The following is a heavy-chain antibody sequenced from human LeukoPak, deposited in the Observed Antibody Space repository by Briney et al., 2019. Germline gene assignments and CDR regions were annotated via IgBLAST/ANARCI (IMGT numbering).Heavy chain of an antibody. CDR3: AKAKGATLAFDI. J-gene: IGHJ3*02. CDR1: GFTFSSYA. Sequence: GGSLRLSCAASGFTFSSYAMSWVRQAPGKGLEWVSAISGSGGSTYYADSVKGRFTISRDNSKNTLYLQMNSPRAEDTAVYYCAKAKGATLAFDIWGQGTMVTVSS. CDR2: ISGSGGST. V-gene: IGHV3-23*01. D-gene: IGHD1-26*01.